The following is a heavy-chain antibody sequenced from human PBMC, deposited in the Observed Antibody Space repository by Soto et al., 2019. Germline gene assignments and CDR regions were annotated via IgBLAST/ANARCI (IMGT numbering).Heavy chain of an antibody. Sequence: SETLSLTCSVSGGSISSYYWTWIRQPAGKGLEWIGRTYTSGTTNYSPSLESRVTMSVDTSKNQFSLRLSSVTAADTAVYYCARGRGSTGTTYYFDYWGQGTLVTVSS. CDR1: GGSISSYY. CDR2: TYTSGTT. J-gene: IGHJ4*02. V-gene: IGHV4-4*07. D-gene: IGHD1-1*01. CDR3: ARGRGSTGTTYYFDY.